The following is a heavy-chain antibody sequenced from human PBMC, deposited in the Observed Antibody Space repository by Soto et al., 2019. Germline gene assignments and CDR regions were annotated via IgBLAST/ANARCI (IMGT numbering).Heavy chain of an antibody. CDR2: MYYSGTT. D-gene: IGHD3-22*01. CDR3: AALIVVVMYPDY. Sequence: PSETLSLTCAVSGGSISSSSYFWGWIRQPPGKGLEWIGSMYYSGTTYYNPSLKSRVTISVDTSKNQFSLQMNSLRAEDTAVYYCAALIVVVMYPDYWGQGTLVIVSS. CDR1: GGSISSSSYF. V-gene: IGHV4-39*07. J-gene: IGHJ4*02.